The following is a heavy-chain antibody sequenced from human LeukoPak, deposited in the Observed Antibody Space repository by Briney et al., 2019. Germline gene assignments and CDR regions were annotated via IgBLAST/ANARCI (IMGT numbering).Heavy chain of an antibody. CDR3: AGGGGYDSSGKFDY. CDR2: ISSSGSTI. J-gene: IGHJ4*02. Sequence: GGSLRLSCAASGFTFSSYEMNWVRQAPGKGLEWVSYISSSGSTIYYADSVKGRFTISRDNAKHSLYLQMNSLRAEDTAVYYCAGGGGYDSSGKFDYWGQGTLVTVSS. D-gene: IGHD3-22*01. V-gene: IGHV3-48*03. CDR1: GFTFSSYE.